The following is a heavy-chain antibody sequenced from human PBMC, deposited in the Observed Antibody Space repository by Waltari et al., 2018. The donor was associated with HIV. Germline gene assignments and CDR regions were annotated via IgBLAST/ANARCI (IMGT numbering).Heavy chain of an antibody. D-gene: IGHD6-13*01. CDR2: VAPEDGET. CDR3: ASLAAAVYFDA. CDR1: GYTFTDYY. J-gene: IGHJ4*02. V-gene: IGHV1-69-2*01. Sequence: EVHLVQSGPEVKKPGATVKISCTVSGYTFTDYYIHWVREAPGKGLEWMGLVAPEDGETVDAEKFQGRLTISADTSAATVSFELTGLRSDDTAIYYCASLAAAVYFDAWGQGTPLSVSS.